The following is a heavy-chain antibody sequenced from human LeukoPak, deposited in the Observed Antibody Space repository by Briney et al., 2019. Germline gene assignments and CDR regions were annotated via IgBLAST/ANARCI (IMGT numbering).Heavy chain of an antibody. CDR1: GYTFTSYG. V-gene: IGHV1-18*01. CDR3: ARDCRYYYDSSGYYPI. Sequence: ASVKVSCKASGYTFTSYGISWVRQAPGQGLEWMGWISAYNGNTNYAQKLQGRVTMTTDTSTSTAYMELRSLRSDDTAVYYCARDCRYYYDSSGYYPIWGQGTLVAVSS. J-gene: IGHJ4*02. D-gene: IGHD3-22*01. CDR2: ISAYNGNT.